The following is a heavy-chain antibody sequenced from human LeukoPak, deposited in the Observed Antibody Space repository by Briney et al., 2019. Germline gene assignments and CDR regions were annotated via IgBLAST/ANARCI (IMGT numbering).Heavy chain of an antibody. CDR3: ARVYYDFWSGSTDY. CDR1: GGSISSSSYY. D-gene: IGHD3-3*01. CDR2: IYYSGST. J-gene: IGHJ4*02. Sequence: SSETLSLTCTVPGGSISSSSYYWGWIRQPPGKGLEWIGSIYYSGSTYYNPSLKSRVTISVDTSKNQFSLKLSSVTAADTAVYYCARVYYDFWSGSTDYWGQGTLVTVSS. V-gene: IGHV4-39*01.